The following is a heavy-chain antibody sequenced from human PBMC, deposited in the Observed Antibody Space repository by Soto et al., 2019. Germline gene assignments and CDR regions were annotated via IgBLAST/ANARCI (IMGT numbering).Heavy chain of an antibody. J-gene: IGHJ6*03. Sequence: AGGSLRLSCAASGFTFGDYGMSWVRQAPGKGLEWVSGTNWNGGSTGYADSVKGRFTISRDNAKNSVYLQMNSLRAEDTALYHCARLSASSRYFYYMDVWGKGTTVTVSS. D-gene: IGHD6-6*01. CDR2: TNWNGGST. CDR3: ARLSASSRYFYYMDV. V-gene: IGHV3-20*01. CDR1: GFTFGDYG.